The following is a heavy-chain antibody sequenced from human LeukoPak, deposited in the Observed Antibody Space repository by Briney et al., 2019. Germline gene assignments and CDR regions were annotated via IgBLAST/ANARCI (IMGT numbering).Heavy chain of an antibody. Sequence: PGGSLRLSCAAPGFTFSSYWMTWVRQAPGKELEWVANINEDGSEKYYVDSVKGRFTISRDNAKNSLYLQMNSLRSEDTAVYYCARSASMVTFDYWGQGTLVTVSS. CDR1: GFTFSSYW. CDR3: ARSASMVTFDY. CDR2: INEDGSEK. D-gene: IGHD5-18*01. J-gene: IGHJ4*02. V-gene: IGHV3-7*03.